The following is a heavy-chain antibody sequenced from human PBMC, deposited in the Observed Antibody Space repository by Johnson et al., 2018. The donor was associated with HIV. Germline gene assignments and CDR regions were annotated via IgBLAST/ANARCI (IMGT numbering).Heavy chain of an antibody. D-gene: IGHD3-3*01. CDR1: GFTFSSYG. J-gene: IGHJ3*02. CDR2: IWYDGSNK. V-gene: IGHV3-33*01. CDR3: AREAYYARAFDI. Sequence: QVQLVESGGGVVQPGRSLRLSCAASGFTFSSYGMHWVRQAPGKGLEWVAVIWYDGSNKYYADSLKGRFAISRDNSRNTLDLRMDSLRVEDTAVYYCAREAYYARAFDIWGQGTMVTVSS.